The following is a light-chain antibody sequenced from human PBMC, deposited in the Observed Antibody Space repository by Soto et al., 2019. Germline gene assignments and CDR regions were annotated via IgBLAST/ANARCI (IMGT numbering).Light chain of an antibody. CDR3: SSYAGSNNLL. V-gene: IGLV2-8*01. J-gene: IGLJ3*02. CDR2: EVS. CDR1: SSDVGGHNY. Sequence: QPVLTQPPSASGSPGQSVTISCTGTSSDVGGHNYVSWYQQHPGKAPKVMIYEVSKRPSGVPDRFSGSKSGNTASLTVSGLQAEDEADYYCSSYAGSNNLLFGGGTQLTVL.